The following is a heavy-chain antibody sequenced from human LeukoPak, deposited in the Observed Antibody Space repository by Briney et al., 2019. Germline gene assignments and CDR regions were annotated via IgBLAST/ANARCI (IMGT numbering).Heavy chain of an antibody. CDR2: IRYDGSNK. CDR3: ANRPYGSGSYYLFDY. V-gene: IGHV3-30*02. J-gene: IGHJ4*02. CDR1: GFTFSSYG. Sequence: GGSLRLSCAASGFTFSSYGIHWVRQAPGKGLEWVAFIRYDGSNKYYADSVKGRFTISRDNSKNTLYLQMNSLRAEDTAVYYCANRPYGSGSYYLFDYWGQGTLVTVSS. D-gene: IGHD3-10*01.